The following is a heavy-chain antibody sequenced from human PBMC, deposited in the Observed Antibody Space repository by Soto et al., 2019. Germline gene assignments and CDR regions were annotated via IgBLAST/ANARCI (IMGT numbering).Heavy chain of an antibody. J-gene: IGHJ3*02. CDR1: GGSISSGGYF. Sequence: QVQLQESGPGLVKPSQTLSLTCTVSGGSISSGGYFWNWIRQHPGKGLEWIGYIYNSGSTYYNPPLKSRVTISVDTSKNRFSLRMSSVTAADTAVYYCAGDRQYYYEQNDAFDMWGQRKMVTVSS. CDR2: IYNSGST. CDR3: AGDRQYYYEQNDAFDM. V-gene: IGHV4-31*03. D-gene: IGHD3-22*01.